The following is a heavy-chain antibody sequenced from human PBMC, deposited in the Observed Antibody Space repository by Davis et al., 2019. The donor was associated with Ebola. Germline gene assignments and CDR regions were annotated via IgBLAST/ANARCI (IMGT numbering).Heavy chain of an antibody. J-gene: IGHJ4*02. CDR2: INHSGST. CDR3: ARGPPRYYYDSSGYYMRGGYFDY. D-gene: IGHD3-22*01. CDR1: GYSISSGYY. V-gene: IGHV4-38-2*02. Sequence: MPSETLSLTCTVSGYSISSGYYWGWIRPPPGKGLEWSGEINHSGSTNYNPSLKSRVTISVDTSKNQFSLKLSSVTAADTAVYYCARGPPRYYYDSSGYYMRGGYFDYWGQGTLVTVSS.